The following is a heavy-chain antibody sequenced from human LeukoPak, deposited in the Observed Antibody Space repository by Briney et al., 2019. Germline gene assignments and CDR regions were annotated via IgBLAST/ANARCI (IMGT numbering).Heavy chain of an antibody. Sequence: GGSPRLSCAASGFTFRDYNMNWVRQAPGKGLEWVSYITDSGSTIHYADSVNGRFTISRDNAKNSLYLQMNSLRAEDSAVYYCARSIGLTGGGVDVWGRGTTVTVSS. D-gene: IGHD3-9*01. CDR3: ARSIGLTGGGVDV. V-gene: IGHV3-11*01. CDR1: GFTFRDYN. CDR2: ITDSGSTI. J-gene: IGHJ6*02.